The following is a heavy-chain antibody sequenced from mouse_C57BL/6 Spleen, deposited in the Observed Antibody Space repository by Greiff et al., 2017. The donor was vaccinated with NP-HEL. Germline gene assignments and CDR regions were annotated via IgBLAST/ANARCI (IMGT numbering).Heavy chain of an antibody. J-gene: IGHJ3*01. CDR1: GYTFTGYW. D-gene: IGHD2-4*01. CDR3: ARGHHRARIKAEGFAD. Sequence: QVQLQQSGAELMKPGASVKLSCKATGYTFTGYWIEWVKQRPGHGLEWIGEILPGSGSTNYNEKFKGKATFTADTSSNTAYMQLSSLTTEDSAIYECARGHHRARIKAEGFADWGQGTLVTVSA. CDR2: ILPGSGST. V-gene: IGHV1-9*01.